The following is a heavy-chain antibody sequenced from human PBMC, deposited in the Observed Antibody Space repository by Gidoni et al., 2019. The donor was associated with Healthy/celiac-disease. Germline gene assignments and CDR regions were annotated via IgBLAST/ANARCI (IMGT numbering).Heavy chain of an antibody. D-gene: IGHD3-10*01. J-gene: IGHJ6*03. Sequence: QVQLQQWGAGLLKPSETLSLTCAVYGGSFSGYYWRWIRPTPGKRLEWIGELNHSGSTNYNPSLKSRVTISVDTSKNQFSLKLSSVTAADTAVYYCARGSGSYPARTTIRGVRSYYYMDVWGKGTTVTVSS. CDR3: ARGSGSYPARTTIRGVRSYYYMDV. CDR2: LNHSGST. V-gene: IGHV4-34*01. CDR1: GGSFSGYY.